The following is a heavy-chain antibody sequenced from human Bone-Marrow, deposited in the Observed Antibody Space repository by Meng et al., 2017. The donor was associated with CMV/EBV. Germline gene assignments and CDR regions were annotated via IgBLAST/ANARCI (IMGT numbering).Heavy chain of an antibody. CDR2: IWYDGSNK. CDR3: AKGVTDIVVVPAVDGMDV. D-gene: IGHD2-2*01. V-gene: IGHV3-33*06. CDR1: GFTFSSYG. Sequence: GESLKISCAASGFTFSSYGMHWVRQAPGKGLEWVAVIWYDGSNKYYADSEKGRFTISRDNSKNTLYLQMNSLRAEDTAVYYCAKGVTDIVVVPAVDGMDVWGQGTTVTVPS. J-gene: IGHJ6*02.